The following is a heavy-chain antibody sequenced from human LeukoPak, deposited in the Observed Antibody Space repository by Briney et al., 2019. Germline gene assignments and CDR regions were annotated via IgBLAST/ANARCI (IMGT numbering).Heavy chain of an antibody. CDR2: IFYDGSA. V-gene: IGHV4-59*12. Sequence: SETLSLTCTVSGASISSYYWSWIRQAPGKGLEWIGYIFYDGSANYDPSLKSRVTISVDKSKNQFSLKLSSVTAADTAVYYCARGIPNWGSEVDYFDFWGQGTLVTVSS. D-gene: IGHD7-27*01. CDR1: GASISSYY. CDR3: ARGIPNWGSEVDYFDF. J-gene: IGHJ4*02.